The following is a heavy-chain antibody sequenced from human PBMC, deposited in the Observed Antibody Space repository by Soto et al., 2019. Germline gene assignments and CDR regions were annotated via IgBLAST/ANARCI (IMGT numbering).Heavy chain of an antibody. CDR3: ARVGGVRELPHDHFDY. D-gene: IGHD1-26*01. J-gene: IGHJ4*02. CDR1: GGTFSSYA. Sequence: ASVKVSCKASGGTFSSYAISWVRQAPGQGLEWMGGIIPIFGTANYAQKFQGRVTITADESTSTAYMELSSLRSEDTAVYYCARVGGVRELPHDHFDYWGQRTLVTVSS. V-gene: IGHV1-69*13. CDR2: IIPIFGTA.